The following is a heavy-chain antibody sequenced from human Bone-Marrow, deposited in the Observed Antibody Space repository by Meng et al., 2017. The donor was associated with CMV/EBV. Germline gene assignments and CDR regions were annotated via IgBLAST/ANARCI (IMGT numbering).Heavy chain of an antibody. V-gene: IGHV3-74*01. CDR2: INTDGSST. Sequence: GEALKISCAASGFIFSNYWMHWVRQAPGKGLIWVSRINTDGSSTNYADSVKGRFTISRDNAKNTLYLQMNSLKAEDTAVYYCARALTGTRNAFEIWGQGTMVTV. CDR1: GFIFSNYW. CDR3: ARALTGTRNAFEI. D-gene: IGHD3-9*01. J-gene: IGHJ3*02.